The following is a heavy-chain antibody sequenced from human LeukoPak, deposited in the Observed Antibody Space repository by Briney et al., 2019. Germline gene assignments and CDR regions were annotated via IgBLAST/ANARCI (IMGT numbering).Heavy chain of an antibody. J-gene: IGHJ4*02. V-gene: IGHV4-59*01. D-gene: IGHD5-18*01. CDR3: ARWRGYGYGLDS. CDR2: VSHSGGT. CDR1: GGSMNAYF. Sequence: SETLSLTCTVSGGSMNAYFWSWFRQPPGKRPEWIGHVSHSGGTNYSPSFQSRVTVSIDTSKTHFSLKMSSVTAADTAVYHCARWRGYGYGLDSWGQGTLVTVSS.